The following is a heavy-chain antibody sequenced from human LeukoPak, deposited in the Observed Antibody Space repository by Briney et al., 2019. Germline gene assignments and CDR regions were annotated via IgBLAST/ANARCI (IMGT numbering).Heavy chain of an antibody. CDR1: GFTFSSYG. D-gene: IGHD3-22*01. Sequence: GRSLRLSCAASGFTFSSYGMHWVRQAPGKGLEWVSAISGSGGSTYYADSVKGRFTISRDNSKNTLYLQMNSLRAEGTAVYYCAKSIYHYDSSGYYYYYYGMDVWGQGTTVTVSS. CDR2: ISGSGGST. J-gene: IGHJ6*02. V-gene: IGHV3-23*01. CDR3: AKSIYHYDSSGYYYYYYGMDV.